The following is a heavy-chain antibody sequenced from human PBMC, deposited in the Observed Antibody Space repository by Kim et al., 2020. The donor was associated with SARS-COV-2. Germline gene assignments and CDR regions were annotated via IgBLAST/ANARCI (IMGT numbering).Heavy chain of an antibody. Sequence: GGSLRLSCAASGFTFSSYSMNWVRQAPGKGLEWVSYISSSSSTIYYADSVKGRFTISRDNAKNSLYLQMNSLRAEDTAVYYCARDKQQLDPNGMDVWGQGTTVTVSS. CDR3: ARDKQQLDPNGMDV. V-gene: IGHV3-48*01. D-gene: IGHD6-13*01. CDR2: ISSSSSTI. J-gene: IGHJ6*02. CDR1: GFTFSSYS.